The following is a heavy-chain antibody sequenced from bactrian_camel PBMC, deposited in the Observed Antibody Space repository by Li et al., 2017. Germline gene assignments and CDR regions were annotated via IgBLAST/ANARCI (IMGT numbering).Heavy chain of an antibody. CDR1: GYTFNTYS. CDR2: IDTGDGST. J-gene: IGHJ4*01. Sequence: QVQLVESGGGSALAGGSVRLSCAASGYTFNTYSWFRQAPGQGREGVAAIDTGDGSTYYLNSVEGRFTISHDNAKNTLYLQMNSLKPEDTAIYYCAAAKGLPDLLRGGYLSARSHNYWGRGTQVTVSS. CDR3: AAAKGLPDLLRGGYLSARSHNY. V-gene: IGHV3S1*01. D-gene: IGHD3*01.